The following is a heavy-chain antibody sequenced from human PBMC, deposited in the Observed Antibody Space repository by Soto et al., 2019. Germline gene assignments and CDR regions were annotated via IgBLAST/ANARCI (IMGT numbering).Heavy chain of an antibody. CDR3: AKEVDTAMAPGY. Sequence: ESGGGVVQPGRSLRLSCAASGFTFSSYGMHWVRQAPGKGLEWVAVISYDGSNKYYADSVKGRFTISRDNSKNTLYLQMNSLRAEDTAVYYCAKEVDTAMAPGYWGQGTLVTVSS. CDR1: GFTFSSYG. J-gene: IGHJ4*02. V-gene: IGHV3-30*18. CDR2: ISYDGSNK. D-gene: IGHD5-18*01.